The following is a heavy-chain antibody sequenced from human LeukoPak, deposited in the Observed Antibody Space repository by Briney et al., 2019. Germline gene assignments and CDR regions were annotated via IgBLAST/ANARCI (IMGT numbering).Heavy chain of an antibody. V-gene: IGHV3-30*03. CDR2: ISYDGSNK. CDR3: ARVGTSSLWDWFDP. J-gene: IGHJ5*02. CDR1: GFTFSSYG. D-gene: IGHD2-8*01. Sequence: GGSLRLSCAASGFTFSSYGMHWVRQAPGKGLEWVAVISYDGSNKYYVDSVKGRFTISRDNSKNTLYLQMNSLRAEDTAVYYCARVGTSSLWDWFDPWGQGTLVTVSS.